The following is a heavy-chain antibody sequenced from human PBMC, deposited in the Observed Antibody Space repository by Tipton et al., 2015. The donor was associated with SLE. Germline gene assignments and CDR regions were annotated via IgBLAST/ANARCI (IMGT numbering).Heavy chain of an antibody. J-gene: IGHJ3*02. CDR3: AREVIAVSDSDAFDI. CDR2: IYYGGNT. D-gene: IGHD2-21*01. CDR1: GDSITSDY. V-gene: IGHV4-59*12. Sequence: TLSLTCTVSGDSITSDYWTWIRQPPGRGLEWIGTIYYGGNTYYNSSLKNRVSISLDTSRNQFSLELNSVTAADTAVYFCAREVIAVSDSDAFDIWGQGTVVTVSS.